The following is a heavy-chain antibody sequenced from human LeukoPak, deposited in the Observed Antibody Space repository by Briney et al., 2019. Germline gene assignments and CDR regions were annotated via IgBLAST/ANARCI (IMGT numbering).Heavy chain of an antibody. D-gene: IGHD3-10*01. V-gene: IGHV4-4*02. CDR3: ARAYGSEEDYYYGMDV. CDR1: GGSISSSNW. J-gene: IGHJ6*04. Sequence: ASGALSLTCAVSGGSISSSNWWSWVRQPPGMGLEWIGEIYHSGSTNYNPSLKSRVTISVDKSKNQFSLKLSSVTAADTAVYYCARAYGSEEDYYYGMDVWGKGTTVTVSS. CDR2: IYHSGST.